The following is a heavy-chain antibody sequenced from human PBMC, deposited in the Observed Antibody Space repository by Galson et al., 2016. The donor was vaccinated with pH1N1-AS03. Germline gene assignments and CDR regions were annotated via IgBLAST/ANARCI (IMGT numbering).Heavy chain of an antibody. V-gene: IGHV4-59*01. D-gene: IGHD6-6*01. CDR1: GGSITNYY. CDR2: IYYNGPA. J-gene: IGHJ4*02. Sequence: ETLSLTCTVSGGSITNYYWTWIRQPPGKGLEWIGYIYYNGPANYNPSLNSRVTISADTSKKQFLLNLTSVTAADTAVYFCTRGGTYSSSSPAYFGYWGQGTLVTVSS. CDR3: TRGGTYSSSSPAYFGY.